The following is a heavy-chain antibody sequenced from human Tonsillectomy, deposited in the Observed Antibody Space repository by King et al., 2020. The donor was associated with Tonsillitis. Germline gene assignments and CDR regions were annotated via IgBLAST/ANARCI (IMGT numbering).Heavy chain of an antibody. CDR1: GFTFSSYA. CDR2: ISGRGGST. Sequence: VQLVESGGGLVQPGGSLRLSCAGSGFTFSSYAMNWGRQAPGKGLEWVSCISGRGGSTHYADSVKGRFTISRDNSTNTLYLEMNSLRAEDTAVYYCAKPFDSSGYYYYYYMDVWGKGTTVTVSS. V-gene: IGHV3-23*04. CDR3: AKPFDSSGYYYYYYMDV. D-gene: IGHD3-22*01. J-gene: IGHJ6*03.